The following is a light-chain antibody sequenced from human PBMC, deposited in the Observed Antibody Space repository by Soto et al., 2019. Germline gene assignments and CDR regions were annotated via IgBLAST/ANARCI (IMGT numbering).Light chain of an antibody. Sequence: QSALTQPASVSESPGQSITISCTGTSSDIGAYNFVSWYLHHPGKAPKLVIFEVSNRPSGVSDRFSGSKSGSTASLTISGLQAEDEGEYFCSSYTKSHTLVFGGGTKSPS. J-gene: IGLJ2*01. CDR1: SSDIGAYNF. V-gene: IGLV2-14*01. CDR3: SSYTKSHTLV. CDR2: EVS.